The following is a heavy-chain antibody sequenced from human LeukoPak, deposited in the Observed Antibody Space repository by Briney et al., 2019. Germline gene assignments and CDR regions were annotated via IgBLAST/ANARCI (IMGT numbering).Heavy chain of an antibody. CDR3: AKNGGPHGMDV. Sequence: GGSLRLSCATAGFTFSSIWMSWVRQAPGKGLEWVANIKHDGSETNYVDSVKGRFTISRDNAKNSLHLQMNSLRVEDTAVYYCAKNGGPHGMDVWGQGTTVTVSS. CDR2: IKHDGSET. J-gene: IGHJ6*02. V-gene: IGHV3-7*02. D-gene: IGHD3-16*01. CDR1: GFTFSSIW.